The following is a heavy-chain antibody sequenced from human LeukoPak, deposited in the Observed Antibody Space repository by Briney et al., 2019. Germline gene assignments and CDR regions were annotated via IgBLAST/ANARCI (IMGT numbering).Heavy chain of an antibody. V-gene: IGHV3-23*01. J-gene: IGHJ4*02. D-gene: IGHD4-23*01. CDR3: AKIRTNSGTSGGDY. Sequence: GGSLRLSCAASGFSFSSYAMSWVRQAPGKGLEWVSTISGSGSSTYYADSVEGGFTISRDNSKNTVYLQMNSLRAEDTDIYYCAKIRTNSGTSGGDYWGQGSLVTVSS. CDR2: ISGSGSST. CDR1: GFSFSSYA.